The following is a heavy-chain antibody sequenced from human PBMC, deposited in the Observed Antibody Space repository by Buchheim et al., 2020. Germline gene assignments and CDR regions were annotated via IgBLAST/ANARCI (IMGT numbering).Heavy chain of an antibody. V-gene: IGHV3-72*01. CDR2: TRNKANSYTT. CDR3: ASHTVTTWDPYYYYGMDV. J-gene: IGHJ6*02. D-gene: IGHD4-11*01. Sequence: EVQLVESGGGLVQPGGSLRLSCAASGFTFSDHYMDWVRQAPGTGLEWVGRTRNKANSYTTEYAASVKGRFTILRVDSKNLLYLQMNSLKTEDTAVYYCASHTVTTWDPYYYYGMDVWGQGTT. CDR1: GFTFSDHY.